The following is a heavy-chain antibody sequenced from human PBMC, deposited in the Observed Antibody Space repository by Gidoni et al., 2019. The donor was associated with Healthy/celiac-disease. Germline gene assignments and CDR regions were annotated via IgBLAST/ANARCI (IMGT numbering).Heavy chain of an antibody. V-gene: IGHV3-23*01. CDR1: GFTFSSYA. J-gene: IGHJ5*02. Sequence: EVQLLESGGGLVQPGGSLRLSCAASGFTFSSYAMGWVRQAPGKGLGLVSAISGSGGSTYYADSVKGRFTISRDNSKNTLYLQMNSLRAEDTAVYYCAEGGELPTDATYNWFDPWGQGTLVTVSS. D-gene: IGHD3-10*01. CDR3: AEGGELPTDATYNWFDP. CDR2: ISGSGGST.